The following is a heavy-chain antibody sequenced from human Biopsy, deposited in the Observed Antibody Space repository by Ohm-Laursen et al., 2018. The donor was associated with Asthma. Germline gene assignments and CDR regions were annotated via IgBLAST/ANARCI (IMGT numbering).Heavy chain of an antibody. CDR2: IYSGGTS. CDR1: GFTVSRDY. CDR3: ARGDTGGWSQYYFDY. D-gene: IGHD2-8*02. Sequence: SLRLSCSASGFTVSRDYMFWVRRAPGKGLEWVSVIYSGGTSHTADSVRGRFTISRDYSKNTLYLQMHSLRAEDTAVYYCARGDTGGWSQYYFDYWGQGTLVTVSS. V-gene: IGHV3-53*01. J-gene: IGHJ4*02.